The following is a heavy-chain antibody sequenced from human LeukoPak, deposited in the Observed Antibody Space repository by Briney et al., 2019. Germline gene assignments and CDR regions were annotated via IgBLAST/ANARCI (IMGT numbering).Heavy chain of an antibody. Sequence: GGSLRLSCAASGFTFSDYYMSWIRQAPGKGLGWVSYISSSGSTIYYADSVKGRFTISRDNAKNSLYLQMNSLRAEDTAVYYCATSQYSSSQMDYFDYWGQGTLVTVSS. J-gene: IGHJ4*02. V-gene: IGHV3-11*04. CDR1: GFTFSDYY. CDR3: ATSQYSSSQMDYFDY. CDR2: ISSSGSTI. D-gene: IGHD6-6*01.